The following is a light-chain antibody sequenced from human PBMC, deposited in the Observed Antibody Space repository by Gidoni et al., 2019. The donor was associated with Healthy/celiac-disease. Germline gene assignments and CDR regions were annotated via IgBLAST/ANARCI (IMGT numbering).Light chain of an antibody. CDR2: DVS. Sequence: QSALPQPASVSLSPGQSVTTSCTAASIDVGGNNYVCWYQQHPGKTPKLMIYDVSNRRSGVSNSCSGSKSGNTAALTISGLQAEDEADYYCSSYTSSSTLVFGGGTKLTVL. CDR3: SSYTSSSTLV. CDR1: SIDVGGNNY. V-gene: IGLV2-14*01. J-gene: IGLJ3*02.